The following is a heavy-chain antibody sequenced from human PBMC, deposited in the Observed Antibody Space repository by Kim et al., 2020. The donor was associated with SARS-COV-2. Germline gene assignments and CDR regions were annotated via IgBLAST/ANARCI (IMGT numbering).Heavy chain of an antibody. CDR3: AKAQPLSNGWYVFED. V-gene: IGHV3-23*01. Sequence: GGSLRLSCGASGFTVNNFAMSWVRQAPGKGLEWVSTDPGGGGRTFYADSVKGRFTISRDNSKNTVFLQMNSVRAEDTAVYYCAKAQPLSNGWYVFEDWGQGTLVTVSS. CDR1: GFTVNNFA. D-gene: IGHD6-19*01. CDR2: DPGGGGRT. J-gene: IGHJ4*02.